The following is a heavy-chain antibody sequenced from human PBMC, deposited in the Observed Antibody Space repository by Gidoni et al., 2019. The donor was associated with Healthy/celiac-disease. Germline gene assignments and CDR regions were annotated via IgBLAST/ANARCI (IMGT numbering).Heavy chain of an antibody. CDR1: GGSISSSSYY. D-gene: IGHD3-3*01. CDR2: IYYSGST. CDR3: ARYNVLLAGGNDFWSGYYGVNYYYYMDV. Sequence: QLQLQESGPGLVKPSATLSLTCTVSGGSISSSSYYWGWIRQPPGKGLEWIGSIYYSGSTYYNPSLKSRVTISVDTSKNQFSLKLSSVTAADTAVYYCARYNVLLAGGNDFWSGYYGVNYYYYMDVWGKGTTVTVSS. V-gene: IGHV4-39*01. J-gene: IGHJ6*03.